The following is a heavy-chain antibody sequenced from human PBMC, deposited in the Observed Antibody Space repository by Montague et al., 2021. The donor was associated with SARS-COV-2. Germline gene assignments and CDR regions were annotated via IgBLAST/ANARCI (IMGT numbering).Heavy chain of an antibody. CDR1: GGSISSSSYY. V-gene: IGHV4-39*01. D-gene: IGHD6-19*01. CDR3: ATQEDPSGWIPGPFDF. J-gene: IGHJ4*02. Sequence: SETLSLTCTVSGGSISSSSYYWAWIRQPPGKGLEWIGSIYYRGSTYYNPSLKSRVFISVDTSKNQLSLTLTSVTAADTAVYYCATQEDPSGWIPGPFDFWGQRTLTGVSS. CDR2: IYYRGST.